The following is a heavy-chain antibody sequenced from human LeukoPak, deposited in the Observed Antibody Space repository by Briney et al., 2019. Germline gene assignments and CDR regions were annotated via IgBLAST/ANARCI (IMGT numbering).Heavy chain of an antibody. V-gene: IGHV1-18*01. D-gene: IGHD3-22*01. CDR3: ARRFNYYDSSGYYEGFYFDY. CDR1: GYTFTSYG. J-gene: IGHJ4*02. CDR2: ISAY. Sequence: RASVKVSCKPSGYTFTSYGISWVRQAPGQGLEWMGWISAYAQKFQGRVTMTTDTSTSTAYMELRSLRSDDTAVHYCARRFNYYDSSGYYEGFYFDYWGQGTLVTVSS.